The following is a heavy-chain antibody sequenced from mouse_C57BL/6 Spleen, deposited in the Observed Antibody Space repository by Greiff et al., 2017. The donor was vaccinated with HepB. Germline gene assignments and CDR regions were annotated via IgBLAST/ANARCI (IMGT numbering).Heavy chain of an antibody. Sequence: QVQLQQSGAELVKPGASVKISCKASGYAFSSYWMNWVKQRPGKGLERIGQIYPGDGDTNYNGKFKGKATLTADKSSSTAYMPLSSLTSEDSAVYFCARVGGSSPYYYAMDYWGQGTSVTVSS. D-gene: IGHD1-1*01. CDR1: GYAFSSYW. CDR3: ARVGGSSPYYYAMDY. CDR2: IYPGDGDT. J-gene: IGHJ4*01. V-gene: IGHV1-80*01.